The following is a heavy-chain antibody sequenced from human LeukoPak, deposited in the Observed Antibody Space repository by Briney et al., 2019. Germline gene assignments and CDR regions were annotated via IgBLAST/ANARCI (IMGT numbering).Heavy chain of an antibody. J-gene: IGHJ4*01. CDR3: AKANFPPLAVVPAALREVLF. V-gene: IGHV3-23*01. Sequence: GGSLRLSCAASGFTFSSYAMSWVRQAPGKGLEWVSAISGSGGSTYYADSVKGRFTISRDNSTHPPYLQTNSLTREDTAVYSCAKANFPPLAVVPAALREVLFWGPGNLVTLSS. D-gene: IGHD2-2*02. CDR1: GFTFSSYA. CDR2: ISGSGGST.